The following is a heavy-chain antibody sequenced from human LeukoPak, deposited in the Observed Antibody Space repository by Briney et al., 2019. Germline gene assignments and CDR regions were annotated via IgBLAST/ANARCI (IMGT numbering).Heavy chain of an antibody. D-gene: IGHD5-12*01. V-gene: IGHV1-18*01. CDR2: ISTYNGNT. J-gene: IGHJ4*02. CDR3: ARDRPDIVATTYYFDY. CDR1: GYTFTSYG. Sequence: ASVKVSCKASGYTFTSYGISWVRQAPGQGLEWMGWISTYNGNTNYAQEVQGRVTMTTDTSTSTAYMELRSLRSDDTAVYYCARDRPDIVATTYYFDYWGQGTLVTVSS.